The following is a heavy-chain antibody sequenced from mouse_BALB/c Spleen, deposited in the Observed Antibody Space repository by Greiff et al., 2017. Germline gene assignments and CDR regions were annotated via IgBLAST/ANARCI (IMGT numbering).Heavy chain of an antibody. Sequence: EVKVVESGGGLVQPGGSRKLSCAASGFTFSSFGMHWVRQAPEKGLEWVAYISSGSSTIYYADTVKGRFTISRDNPKNTLFLQMTSLRSEDTAMYYCARLAYYGSSHYAMDYWGQGTSVTVSS. CDR2: ISSGSSTI. D-gene: IGHD1-1*01. V-gene: IGHV5-17*02. CDR1: GFTFSSFG. CDR3: ARLAYYGSSHYAMDY. J-gene: IGHJ4*01.